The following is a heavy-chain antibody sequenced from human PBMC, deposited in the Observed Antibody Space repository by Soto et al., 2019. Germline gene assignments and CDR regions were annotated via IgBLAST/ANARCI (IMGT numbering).Heavy chain of an antibody. D-gene: IGHD2-15*01. CDR3: ARGVRYPLGDCSGGSCYPTPVAFDY. Sequence: PSETLSLTCAVYGGSFSGYYWSWIRQPPGKGLEWIGEINHSGSTNYNPSLKSRVTISVDTSKNQFSLKLSSVTAADTAVYYCARGVRYPLGDCSGGSCYPTPVAFDYCGQGTLVTVSS. J-gene: IGHJ4*02. CDR1: GGSFSGYY. CDR2: INHSGST. V-gene: IGHV4-34*01.